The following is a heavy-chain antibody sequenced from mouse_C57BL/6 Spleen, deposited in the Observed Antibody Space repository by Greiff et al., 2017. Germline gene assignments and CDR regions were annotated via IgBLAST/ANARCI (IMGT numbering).Heavy chain of an antibody. CDR1: GYTFTEYT. D-gene: IGHD2-4*01. CDR3: ARHEDIYEYDGFDY. V-gene: IGHV1-62-2*01. CDR2: FYPGSGSI. Sequence: QVQLQQSGAELVKPGASVQLSCKASGYTFTEYTIHWVKQRSGQGLEWIGWFYPGSGSIKYNEKFKDKATLTAEQSSSTVYMELSRLTSEDAAVYFCARHEDIYEYDGFDYWGQGTTLTVSS. J-gene: IGHJ2*01.